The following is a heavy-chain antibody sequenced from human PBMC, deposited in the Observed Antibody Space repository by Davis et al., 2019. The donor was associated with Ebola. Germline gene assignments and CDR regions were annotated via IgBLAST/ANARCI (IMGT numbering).Heavy chain of an antibody. CDR3: ARIPRVVPAAILGVGAFDI. J-gene: IGHJ3*02. V-gene: IGHV4-38-2*01. D-gene: IGHD2-2*02. Sequence: PSETLSLTCAVSGYSINSGYYWGWIRQPPGKGLESIGNIDHSGSTNYNPSLKSRVTISVDTSKNQFSLKLSSVTAADTAVYYCARIPRVVPAAILGVGAFDIWGQGTMVTVSS. CDR2: IDHSGST. CDR1: GYSINSGYY.